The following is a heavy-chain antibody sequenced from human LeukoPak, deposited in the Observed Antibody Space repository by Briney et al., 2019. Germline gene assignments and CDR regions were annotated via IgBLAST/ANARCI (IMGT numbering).Heavy chain of an antibody. CDR2: ISGTGYNT. Sequence: GGSLRLSCAASGFTFSAYSMNWVRQAPGKGLEWVSGISGTGYNTYYADSVKGRFTISRDNSKNTLYLQMNSLGAEDTAVYYCAKHVSGSLFYFDYWGQRTLVTVSS. V-gene: IGHV3-23*01. D-gene: IGHD3-10*01. J-gene: IGHJ4*02. CDR1: GFTFSAYS. CDR3: AKHVSGSLFYFDY.